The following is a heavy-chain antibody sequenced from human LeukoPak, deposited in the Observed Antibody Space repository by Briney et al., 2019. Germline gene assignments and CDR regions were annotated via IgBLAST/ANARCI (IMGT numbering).Heavy chain of an antibody. CDR3: ARDIGGSGSYYIPNYYYYGMDV. CDR2: ISYDGSNK. CDR1: GFTFSSYA. V-gene: IGHV3-30*04. J-gene: IGHJ6*02. Sequence: GGSLRLSCAASGFTFSSYAMHWARQAPGKGLEWVAVISYDGSNKYYADSVKGRFTISRDNSKNTLYLQMNSLRAEDTAVYYCARDIGGSGSYYIPNYYYYGMDVWGQGTTVTVSS. D-gene: IGHD3-10*01.